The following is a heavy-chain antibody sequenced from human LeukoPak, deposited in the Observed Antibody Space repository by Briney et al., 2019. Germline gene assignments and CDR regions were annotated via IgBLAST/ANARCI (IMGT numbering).Heavy chain of an antibody. D-gene: IGHD6-13*01. J-gene: IGHJ5*02. Sequence: GGSLRLSCAASRFTFSSYAMSWVRQAPGKGLEWVSAISGGGGSTYYADSVKGRFTISRDNSKNTLYLQMNSLRAEDTAVYYCANDYSSSWSNWFDPWGQGTLVTVSS. V-gene: IGHV3-23*01. CDR1: RFTFSSYA. CDR3: ANDYSSSWSNWFDP. CDR2: ISGGGGST.